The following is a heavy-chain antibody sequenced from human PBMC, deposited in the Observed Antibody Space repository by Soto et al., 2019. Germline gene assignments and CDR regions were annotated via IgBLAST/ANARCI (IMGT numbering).Heavy chain of an antibody. CDR3: ARSGYCIGGSCRGKRSWFDP. CDR1: GYTFTSYD. D-gene: IGHD2-15*01. CDR2: KNPNSGNT. J-gene: IGHJ5*02. Sequence: GASVKVSCKASGYTFTSYDINWVRQATGLGLEWMGWKNPNSGNTGYAQKFQGRVTMTRNTSISTAYMELSSLRSEDTAVYYCARSGYCIGGSCRGKRSWFDPWGQGTLVTVSS. V-gene: IGHV1-8*01.